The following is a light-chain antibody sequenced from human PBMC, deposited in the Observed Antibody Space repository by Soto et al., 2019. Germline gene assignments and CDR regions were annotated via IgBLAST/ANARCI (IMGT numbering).Light chain of an antibody. CDR1: QSVSSN. J-gene: IGKJ2*01. CDR2: GAS. Sequence: EIVMTQSPATLSVSPGERATLSCRASQSVSSNLAWYQQKPGQAPRLLIYGASTRATGIPARFSGSGSGTEFTLTITTLQSEDFAVYYCQHYNNLPPRVTFGQGTKLEIK. CDR3: QHYNNLPPRVT. V-gene: IGKV3-15*01.